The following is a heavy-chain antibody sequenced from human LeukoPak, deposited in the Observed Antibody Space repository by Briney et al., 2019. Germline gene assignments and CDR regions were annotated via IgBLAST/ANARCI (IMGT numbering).Heavy chain of an antibody. V-gene: IGHV3-21*01. Sequence: GGSLRLSCAASGFTFSSYSMNWVRQAPGKGLEWVPSISSSSSYIYYADSVKGRFTISRDNAKNSLYLQMNSLRAEDTAVYYCARDRDGRDFDYWGQGTLVTVSS. J-gene: IGHJ4*02. CDR1: GFTFSSYS. CDR2: ISSSSSYI. CDR3: ARDRDGRDFDY. D-gene: IGHD1-26*01.